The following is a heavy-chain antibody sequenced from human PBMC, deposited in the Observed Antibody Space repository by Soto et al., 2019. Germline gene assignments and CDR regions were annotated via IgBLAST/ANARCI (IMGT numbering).Heavy chain of an antibody. J-gene: IGHJ6*02. CDR2: IIPVFGRV. CDR3: ANSRGGTFLGYQGMDI. D-gene: IGHD3-16*01. V-gene: IGHV1-69*01. CDR1: GGTFSSRA. Sequence: QVQLVQSGPEVKKTGTSVKVSCKASGGTFSSRAISWVRQAPGQGLEWMGGIIPVFGRVKYAEKFQDRVTISADESTGNGYMALSSLRSEDTALYYCANSRGGTFLGYQGMDIWGQGTTVSVSS.